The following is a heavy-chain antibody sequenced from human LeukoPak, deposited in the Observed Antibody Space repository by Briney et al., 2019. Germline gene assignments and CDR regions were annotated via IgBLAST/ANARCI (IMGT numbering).Heavy chain of an antibody. D-gene: IGHD6-13*01. CDR1: GFTFSSYG. CDR3: ARDSSWYYYYYYYMDV. J-gene: IGHJ6*03. Sequence: GGSLRLSCAASGFTFSSYGMHWVRQAPGKGLEWVAFIRYDGNNKYYADSVKGRFTISRDNSKNTLYLQMNSLRAEDTAVYYCARDSSWYYYYYYYMDVWGKGTTVTVSS. V-gene: IGHV3-30*02. CDR2: IRYDGNNK.